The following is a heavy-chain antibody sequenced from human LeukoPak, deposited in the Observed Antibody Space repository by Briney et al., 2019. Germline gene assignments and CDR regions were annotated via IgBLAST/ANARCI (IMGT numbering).Heavy chain of an antibody. J-gene: IGHJ4*02. Sequence: GGSLRLSCAASGFSFSSYAMSWVRQAPGRGLVWVSAISGSGANTYYADSVKGRFTISRDNAKDTLYLQMNTLRAEDTAVYYCAKRPSAYCFEGGCYFTYWGQGTLVIVSS. CDR1: GFSFSSYA. D-gene: IGHD2-21*01. CDR2: ISGSGANT. V-gene: IGHV3-23*01. CDR3: AKRPSAYCFEGGCYFTY.